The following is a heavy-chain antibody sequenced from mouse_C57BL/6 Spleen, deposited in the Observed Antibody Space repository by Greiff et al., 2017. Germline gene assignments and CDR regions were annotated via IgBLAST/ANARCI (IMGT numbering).Heavy chain of an antibody. CDR2: IYPRSGNT. V-gene: IGHV1-81*01. Sequence: VQLQQSGAELARPGASVKLSCKASGYTFTSYGISWVKQRTGQGLEWIGEIYPRSGNTYYNEKFKGKATLTADKSSSTAYMQLSSLTSEDSAVYFCARGAYGSAMDYWGQGTSVTVSS. D-gene: IGHD1-1*01. CDR3: ARGAYGSAMDY. CDR1: GYTFTSYG. J-gene: IGHJ4*01.